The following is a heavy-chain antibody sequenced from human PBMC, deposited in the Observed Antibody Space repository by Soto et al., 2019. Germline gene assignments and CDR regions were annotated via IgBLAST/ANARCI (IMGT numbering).Heavy chain of an antibody. J-gene: IGHJ6*02. D-gene: IGHD3-10*01. CDR1: GGSISSGGYY. Sequence: QVQLQESGPGLVKPSQTLSLTCTVSGGSISSGGYYWSWIRQHPGKGLEWIGYIYYSGSTYYTPALTSRVTISVDTPKNQLSLKLSSVTAEDTAVYYCARAYGSGYMDVWGQGTTVTVSS. V-gene: IGHV4-31*03. CDR2: IYYSGST. CDR3: ARAYGSGYMDV.